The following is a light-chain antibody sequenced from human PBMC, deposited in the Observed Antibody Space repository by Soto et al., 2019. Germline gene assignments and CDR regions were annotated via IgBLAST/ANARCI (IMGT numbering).Light chain of an antibody. CDR1: SSDVGGYNY. Sequence: QSALTQPASVSGSPGQSITISCTGTSSDVGGYNYVSWYQQHPGKAPKLMIYDVSNRPSGVSNRFSGSKSGNTPSLTISGLQAEDEADYYCSSYTSSSTYVVGTGTKLTVL. V-gene: IGLV2-14*01. J-gene: IGLJ1*01. CDR2: DVS. CDR3: SSYTSSSTYV.